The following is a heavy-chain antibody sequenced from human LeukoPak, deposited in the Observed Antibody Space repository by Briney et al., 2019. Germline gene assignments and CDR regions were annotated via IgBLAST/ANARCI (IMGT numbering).Heavy chain of an antibody. CDR1: GFTFSDYY. CDR3: AKNPSRNNYYDSTYYFDY. V-gene: IGHV3-23*01. CDR2: ISGSGGST. J-gene: IGHJ4*02. Sequence: PGGSLRLSCAASGFTFSDYYMSWIRQAPGKGLEWVSAISGSGGSTYYADSVKGRFTISRDNSKNTLYLQMNSLRAEDTAVYYCAKNPSRNNYYDSTYYFDYWGQGTLVTVSS. D-gene: IGHD3-22*01.